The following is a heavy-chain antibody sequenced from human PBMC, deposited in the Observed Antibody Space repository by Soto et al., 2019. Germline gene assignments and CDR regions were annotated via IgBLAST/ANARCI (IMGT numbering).Heavy chain of an antibody. CDR1: VIGDG. J-gene: IGHJ6*04. D-gene: IGHD1-1*01. Sequence: QDQLVQSGAEVKKPGASVKVSCKAFVIGDGISWVRQAPGQGLEWMGWINVYNDNTEYAPKFQGRVTMTTDTSTNTVYMELRSLRSDDTAVYYCARRVPQYMDVWGKGTTLTVSS. V-gene: IGHV1-18*01. CDR3: ARRVPQYMDV. CDR2: INVYNDNT.